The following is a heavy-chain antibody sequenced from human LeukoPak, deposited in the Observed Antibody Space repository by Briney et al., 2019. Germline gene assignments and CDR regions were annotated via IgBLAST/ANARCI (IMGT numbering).Heavy chain of an antibody. Sequence: ASVKVSCKASGYTFTGYYMHWVRQAPGQGLEWMGWINPNSGGTNYAQKFQGRVTMTRDTSISTAYMELSRLRSDDTAVYYCARDPYSLRYYYYYMDVWGKGTTVTISS. CDR2: INPNSGGT. D-gene: IGHD2-15*01. V-gene: IGHV1-2*02. CDR1: GYTFTGYY. CDR3: ARDPYSLRYYYYYMDV. J-gene: IGHJ6*03.